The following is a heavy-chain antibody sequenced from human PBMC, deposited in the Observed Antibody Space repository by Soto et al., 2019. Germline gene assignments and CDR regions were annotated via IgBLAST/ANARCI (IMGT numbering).Heavy chain of an antibody. Sequence: QVQLQQSGPGLVKPSQTLSLTCTISGDSVSSNTAGWNWIRQSPSRGLEWLGRTYYRSKWYNDYAVFVKHRIIIKLDTYKNPFSLQLSSVTPEDTAVYYCARGEEGSGRIFDYWGQGTLVTVSS. J-gene: IGHJ4*02. D-gene: IGHD3-10*01. V-gene: IGHV6-1*01. CDR2: TYYRSKWYN. CDR3: ARGEEGSGRIFDY. CDR1: GDSVSSNTAG.